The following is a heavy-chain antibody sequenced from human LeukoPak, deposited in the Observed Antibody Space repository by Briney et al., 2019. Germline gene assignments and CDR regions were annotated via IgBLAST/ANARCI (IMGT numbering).Heavy chain of an antibody. J-gene: IGHJ3*02. CDR1: GFTFSSYA. Sequence: GGSLRLSCAASGFTFSSYAMSWVRQAPGKGLEWVSAISGSGGSTYYADSVKGRFTISRDNSKNTLYLEMSSLRAEDTAIYYCAKETVDRRFAFDIWGQGTKVSVSS. V-gene: IGHV3-23*01. CDR3: AKETVDRRFAFDI. D-gene: IGHD3-3*01. CDR2: ISGSGGST.